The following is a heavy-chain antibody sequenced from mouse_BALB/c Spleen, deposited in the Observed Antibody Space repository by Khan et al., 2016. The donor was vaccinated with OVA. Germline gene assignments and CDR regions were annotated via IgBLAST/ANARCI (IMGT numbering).Heavy chain of an antibody. J-gene: IGHJ2*01. D-gene: IGHD1-1*01. CDR2: ISYSGVT. Sequence: EVKLLESGPGLVKPSQSLSLTCTVTGYSITSGYAWNWIRQFPGNKLEWMGYISYSGVTSYPPSLKSRIPITRDTSKNQFFLQLNSVTTEDTATYYCARGNYYGYYFDYWGQGTTLTVSS. CDR1: GYSITSGYA. CDR3: ARGNYYGYYFDY. V-gene: IGHV3-2*02.